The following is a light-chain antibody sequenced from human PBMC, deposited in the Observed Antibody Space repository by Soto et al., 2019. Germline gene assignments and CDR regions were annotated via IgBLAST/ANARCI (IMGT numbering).Light chain of an antibody. J-gene: IGKJ1*01. CDR2: AAA. CDR1: RSIGSC. V-gene: IGKV1-39*01. CDR3: QLSYGTPRT. Sequence: EIKKKQSHYSLSASVGDRVTITCRARRSIGSCWNWYRLIPGKAPKLLIWAAASLQSGVPSRFGGSGSGAGVSLTISSLQPEDFAAYYIQLSYGTPRTVGQGTKVDIK.